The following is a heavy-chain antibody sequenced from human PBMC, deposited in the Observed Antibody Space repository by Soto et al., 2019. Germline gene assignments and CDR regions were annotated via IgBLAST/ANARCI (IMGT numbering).Heavy chain of an antibody. V-gene: IGHV3-48*04. CDR1: GFTFSSYS. Sequence: GGSLRLSCAASGFTFSSYSMNWVRQAPGKGLEWVSYISSSGSTIYYADSVKGRFTISRDNAKNSLYLQMNSLRAEDTAVYYCASSYGRYLVDYWGQGTLVTVSS. CDR2: ISSSGSTI. CDR3: ASSYGRYLVDY. J-gene: IGHJ4*02. D-gene: IGHD5-18*01.